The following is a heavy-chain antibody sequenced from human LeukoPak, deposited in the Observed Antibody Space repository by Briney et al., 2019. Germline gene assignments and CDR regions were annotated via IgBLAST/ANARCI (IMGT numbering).Heavy chain of an antibody. CDR1: GVSISGYY. Sequence: SETLSLTCTVSGVSISGYYWSWIRQPPGKGLEWIGYIYYTGSTNYNPSLKSRVTMSVDTSKNQFSLKVTSVTAADTAVYYCARLTAYFDLWGRGTLVTVSS. V-gene: IGHV4-59*08. J-gene: IGHJ2*01. CDR2: IYYTGST. CDR3: ARLTAYFDL.